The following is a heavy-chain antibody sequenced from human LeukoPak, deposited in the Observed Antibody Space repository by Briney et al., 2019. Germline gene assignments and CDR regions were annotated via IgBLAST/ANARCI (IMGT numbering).Heavy chain of an antibody. CDR3: ASVRRGFGESSKYYSYYYMDV. Sequence: SETLSLTCTVSGGSIGSSSYYWGWIRQPPGKGLEWIGNIYYSGSTYFNPSLKSRVTISVDTSKNQFSLRLSAVTAADTAVYYCASVRRGFGESSKYYSYYYMDVWGNGTTVAISS. CDR2: IYYSGST. CDR1: GGSIGSSSYY. J-gene: IGHJ6*03. V-gene: IGHV4-39*01. D-gene: IGHD3-10*01.